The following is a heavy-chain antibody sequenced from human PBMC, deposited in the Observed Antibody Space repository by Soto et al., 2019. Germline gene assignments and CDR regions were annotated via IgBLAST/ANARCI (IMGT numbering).Heavy chain of an antibody. Sequence: EVQVLESGGGLVQPGGSLRLSCAASGFSFSDYAMSWVRQAPGKGLEWVSGISGTGSRTSYADSVRGRFTVSRDNSNNTLSLQMNSLRAEDTAVYYCAKGGRYTYGYGDYSYAMDVW. CDR3: AKGGRYTYGYGDYSYAMDV. J-gene: IGHJ6*01. CDR2: ISGTGSRT. CDR1: GFSFSDYA. V-gene: IGHV3-23*01. D-gene: IGHD5-18*01.